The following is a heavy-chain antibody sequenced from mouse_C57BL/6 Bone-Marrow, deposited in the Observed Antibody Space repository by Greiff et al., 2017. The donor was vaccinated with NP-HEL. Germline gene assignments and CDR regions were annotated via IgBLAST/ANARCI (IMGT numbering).Heavy chain of an antibody. J-gene: IGHJ4*01. D-gene: IGHD1-1*01. Sequence: VKVVESGAELVKPGASVKISCKASGYAFSSYWMNWVKERPGKGLEWIGQIYPGDGDTKYNGKFKGKATLTADKSSSTAYMQVSSLTSEDSAFYFCARGDYGSSRFGYAMDYWGQGTAVTVSS. V-gene: IGHV1-80*01. CDR2: IYPGDGDT. CDR3: ARGDYGSSRFGYAMDY. CDR1: GYAFSSYW.